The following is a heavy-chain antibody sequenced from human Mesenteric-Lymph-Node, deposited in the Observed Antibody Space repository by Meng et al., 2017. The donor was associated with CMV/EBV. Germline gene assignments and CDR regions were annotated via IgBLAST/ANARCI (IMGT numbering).Heavy chain of an antibody. CDR2: IIPIFGTA. Sequence: SVKVSCKASGGTFSRNAISWVRQAPGHGLEWMGGIIPIFGTANYAQKFQGRVTITTDESTSTAYMELSSLRSEDTAVYYCARAGGVGYYDSSGYYGWYFDLWGRGTLVTVSS. CDR3: ARAGGVGYYDSSGYYGWYFDL. V-gene: IGHV1-69*05. CDR1: GGTFSRNA. J-gene: IGHJ2*01. D-gene: IGHD3-22*01.